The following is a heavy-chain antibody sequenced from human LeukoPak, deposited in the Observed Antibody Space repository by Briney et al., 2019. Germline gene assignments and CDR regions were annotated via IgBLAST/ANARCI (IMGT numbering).Heavy chain of an antibody. CDR1: GGSISSYY. D-gene: IGHD3-22*01. V-gene: IGHV4-59*01. Sequence: SETLSLTCTVSGGSISSYYWSWIRQPPGKGLEWIGYISNSGSTNYHPSLKSRVTISSDTSKTQFTLKLTSVTAADTAVYFCARSPSGYRFDSWGQGTLVTVSS. CDR3: ARSPSGYRFDS. CDR2: ISNSGST. J-gene: IGHJ4*02.